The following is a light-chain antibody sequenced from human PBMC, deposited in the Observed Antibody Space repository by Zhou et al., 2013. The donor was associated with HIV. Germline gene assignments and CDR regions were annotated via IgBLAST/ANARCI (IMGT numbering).Light chain of an antibody. CDR3: QQSHSSPPT. J-gene: IGKJ5*01. Sequence: DIQMTQSPSSLSASVGDRVTITCRASQSISTSLNWYQVKPGKAPKLLIYGSSTLQTGVPSRFSGSGSGTEFSLSINGLQPEDFATYFCQQSHSSPPTFGQGTRLDI. CDR2: GSS. CDR1: QSISTS. V-gene: IGKV1-39*01.